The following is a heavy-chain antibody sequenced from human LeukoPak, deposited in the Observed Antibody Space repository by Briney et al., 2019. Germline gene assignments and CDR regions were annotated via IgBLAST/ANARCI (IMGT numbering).Heavy chain of an antibody. D-gene: IGHD6-19*01. V-gene: IGHV1-3*01. J-gene: IGHJ6*02. CDR2: INAGNGNT. CDR1: GYTFTSYA. CDR3: ARAQYSSGWYGAWDV. Sequence: GASVKVSCKASGYTFTSYAMHWVRQAPGQRLEWMGWINAGNGNTKYSQKFQGRVTITRDTSASTAYMELSSLRPEDTAVYYCARAQYSSGWYGAWDVWGQGTTVTVSS.